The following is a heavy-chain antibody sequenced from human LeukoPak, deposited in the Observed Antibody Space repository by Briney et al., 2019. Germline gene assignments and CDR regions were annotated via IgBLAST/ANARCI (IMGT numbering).Heavy chain of an antibody. CDR1: GYTFTGYY. V-gene: IGHV1-2*02. CDR2: INPNGGGT. Sequence: ASVKVSCKASGYTFTGYYMHWVRQAPGQGLEWMGWINPNGGGTSYAQKFQGRVTMTRDTSISTAYMELSRLRSDDTAVYYCARGGSGYSYGYPERRVDYWGQGTLVTVSS. CDR3: ARGGSGYSYGYPERRVDY. J-gene: IGHJ4*02. D-gene: IGHD5-18*01.